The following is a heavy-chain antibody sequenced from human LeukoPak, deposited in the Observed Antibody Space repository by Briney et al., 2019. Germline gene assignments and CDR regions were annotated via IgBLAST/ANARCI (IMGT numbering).Heavy chain of an antibody. CDR2: TYYTGTT. CDR1: GGSISSSLYH. Sequence: SETLSLTCTVSGGSISSSLYHWGWIRQSPGKNLEWLGSTYYTGTTHYNPSLKSRVTISVDTSKNQFSLNLSSVTAADTAVYYCARGGDTAIVTLYYLDYWGQGTLVTVSS. D-gene: IGHD5-18*01. V-gene: IGHV4-39*01. CDR3: ARGGDTAIVTLYYLDY. J-gene: IGHJ4*02.